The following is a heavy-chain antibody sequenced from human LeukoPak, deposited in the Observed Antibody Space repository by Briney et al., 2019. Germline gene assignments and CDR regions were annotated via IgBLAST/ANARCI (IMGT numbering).Heavy chain of an antibody. J-gene: IGHJ6*04. D-gene: IGHD2-15*01. V-gene: IGHV3-74*01. CDR3: ARPLYCSGGSCYYPGAAYYYYGMDV. CDR1: GFTFSSYW. CDR2: INSDGSST. Sequence: GGSLRLSCAASGFTFSSYWKHWVRQAPGKGLVWVSRINSDGSSTSYADSVKGRFTISRDNAKNTLYLQMNSLRAEDTAVYYCARPLYCSGGSCYYPGAAYYYYGMDVWGKGTTATVSS.